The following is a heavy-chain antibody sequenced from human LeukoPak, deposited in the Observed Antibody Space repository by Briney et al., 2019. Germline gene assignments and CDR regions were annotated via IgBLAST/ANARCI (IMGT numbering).Heavy chain of an antibody. J-gene: IGHJ5*02. CDR3: ARGSPPLYCSSTSCYQLDP. D-gene: IGHD2-2*01. CDR2: IYTSGST. Sequence: SSETLSLTCTVSGGSISSYYWSWIRQPAGKGLEWIGRIYTSGSTNYNPSLKSRVTMSVDTSKNQFSLKLSSVTAADTAVYYCARGSPPLYCSSTSCYQLDPWGQGTLVTVSS. CDR1: GGSISSYY. V-gene: IGHV4-4*07.